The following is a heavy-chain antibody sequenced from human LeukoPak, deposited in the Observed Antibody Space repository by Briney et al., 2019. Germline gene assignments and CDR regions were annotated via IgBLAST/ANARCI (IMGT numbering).Heavy chain of an antibody. CDR1: GFTVSSNY. V-gene: IGHV3-53*01. J-gene: IGHJ6*02. CDR3: ARDVKGKDQVRQYYYYGMDV. Sequence: GGSLRLSCAASGFTVSSNYMGWVRQAPGKGLEWVSVIYNGGNTYYADSVKGRFTISRDNWKNTVSLQMNSLRAEDTAVYFCARDVKGKDQVRQYYYYGMDVWGQGTTVTVSS. D-gene: IGHD2-2*01. CDR2: IYNGGNT.